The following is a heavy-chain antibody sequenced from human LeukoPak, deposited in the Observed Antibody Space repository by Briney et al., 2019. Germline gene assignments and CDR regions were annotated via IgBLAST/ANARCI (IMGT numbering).Heavy chain of an antibody. CDR3: AKDLGGDTIFGVVMPTNWFDP. CDR2: ISGSGGST. V-gene: IGHV3-23*01. J-gene: IGHJ5*02. D-gene: IGHD3-3*01. Sequence: PGGSLRLSCAASGFTFSSYEMSWVRQAPGKGLEWVSAISGSGGSTYYADSVKGRFTISRDNSKNTLYLQMDSLRAEDTAVYYCAKDLGGDTIFGVVMPTNWFDPWGQGPLVTVSS. CDR1: GFTFSSYE.